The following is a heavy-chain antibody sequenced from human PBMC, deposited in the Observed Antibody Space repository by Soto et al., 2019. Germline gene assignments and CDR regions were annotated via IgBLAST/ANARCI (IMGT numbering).Heavy chain of an antibody. J-gene: IGHJ6*02. CDR2: IYYSGIT. CDR3: ARDRIAAEGMDV. CDR1: GGSISSYY. D-gene: IGHD6-13*01. V-gene: IGHV4-59*12. Sequence: PSETLSLTCTVSGGSISSYYWSWIRQPPGKGLEWIGYIYYSGITDYNPSLKSRVTISVDTSKSQFSLKLSSVTAADTAVYYCARDRIAAEGMDVWGQGTTVTVSS.